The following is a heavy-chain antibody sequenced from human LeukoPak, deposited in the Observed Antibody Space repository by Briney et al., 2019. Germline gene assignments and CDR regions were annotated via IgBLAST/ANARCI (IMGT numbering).Heavy chain of an antibody. CDR2: ISDSGGST. J-gene: IGHJ6*02. V-gene: IGHV3-64D*09. CDR1: GFPFSSYA. D-gene: IGHD2-15*01. Sequence: GGSLRLSCSASGFPFSSYAMHWVRQAPGKGLEYVSAISDSGGSTYYADSVKGRSTISRDNSKNTLYLQISILRAEDTAVYFCVRGYSFGPYGMDVWGQGTTVTVSS. CDR3: VRGYSFGPYGMDV.